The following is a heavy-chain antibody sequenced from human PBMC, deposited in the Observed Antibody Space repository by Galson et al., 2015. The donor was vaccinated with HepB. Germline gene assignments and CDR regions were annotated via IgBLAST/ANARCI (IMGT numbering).Heavy chain of an antibody. CDR3: VKLAAAGSWVPVPGEDY. D-gene: IGHD6-13*01. V-gene: IGHV3-64D*06. CDR1: GFTFSSYA. Sequence: SLRLSCAASGFTFSSYAMHWVRQAPGKGLEYVSAISSNGGSTYYADSVKGRFTISRDNSKNTLYLQMSSLRAEDTAVYYCVKLAAAGSWVPVPGEDYWGQGTLVTVSS. J-gene: IGHJ4*02. CDR2: ISSNGGST.